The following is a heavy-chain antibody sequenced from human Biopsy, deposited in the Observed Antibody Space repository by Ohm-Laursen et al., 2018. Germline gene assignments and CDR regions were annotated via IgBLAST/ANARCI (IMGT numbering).Heavy chain of an antibody. J-gene: IGHJ4*02. CDR2: IYYSGNT. Sequence: TLSLTCTVSGGSISDSTYHWGWTRQSPGKGLEWIGNIYYSGNTDYSPSLKSRVTISVDTSNNQFSLKLRSVTAADTAVYYCARQVDFWSGYVDYWGQGTLVAVSS. CDR1: GGSISDSTYH. CDR3: ARQVDFWSGYVDY. D-gene: IGHD3-3*01. V-gene: IGHV4-39*01.